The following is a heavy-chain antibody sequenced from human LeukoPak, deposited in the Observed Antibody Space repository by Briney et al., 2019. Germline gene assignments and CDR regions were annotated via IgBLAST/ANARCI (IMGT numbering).Heavy chain of an antibody. Sequence: SETLSHACKVSGYSISSGYYWGWIRQPPGKGLEWIGSVYHSGSSYFNPSLKSRVTISVDTSKNQFSLKLSSVTAADTAVYYCARGLGYYYYYMDVWGKGTTVTVSS. D-gene: IGHD7-27*01. CDR3: ARGLGYYYYYMDV. V-gene: IGHV4-38-2*02. CDR2: VYHSGSS. J-gene: IGHJ6*03. CDR1: GYSISSGYY.